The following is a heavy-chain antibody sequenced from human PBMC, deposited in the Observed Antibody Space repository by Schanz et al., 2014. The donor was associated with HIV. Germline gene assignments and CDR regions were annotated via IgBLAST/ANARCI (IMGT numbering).Heavy chain of an antibody. CDR3: AKVVRFAMVTAPYYFDS. CDR2: ITGSGVST. J-gene: IGHJ4*02. Sequence: EVQLLESGGGLVQPGGSLRLTCAASGFTFRSYAMTWVRQAPGKGLDGVSGITGSGVSTYYADSVKGRFTISRDNSKNTLYLQMNSLRAEDTAVYYCAKVVRFAMVTAPYYFDSWGQGTLVTVSS. V-gene: IGHV3-23*01. D-gene: IGHD2-15*01. CDR1: GFTFRSYA.